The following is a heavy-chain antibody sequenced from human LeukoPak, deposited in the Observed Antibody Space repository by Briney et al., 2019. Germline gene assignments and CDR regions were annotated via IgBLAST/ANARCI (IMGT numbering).Heavy chain of an antibody. Sequence: SETLSLTCTVSGGSISSYYWSWIRQPPGKGLEWIGYIYYSGSTNYNPSLKSRVTISVDKSKNQFSLKLTSVTAADTAVYYCARGIAGGNAFDIWGQGTMVTVSS. CDR2: IYYSGST. D-gene: IGHD3-16*01. CDR1: GGSISSYY. CDR3: ARGIAGGNAFDI. V-gene: IGHV4-59*12. J-gene: IGHJ3*02.